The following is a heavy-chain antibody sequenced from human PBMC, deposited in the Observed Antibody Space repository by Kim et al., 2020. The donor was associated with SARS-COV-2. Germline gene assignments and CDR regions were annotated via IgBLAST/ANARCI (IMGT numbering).Heavy chain of an antibody. D-gene: IGHD3-10*01. Sequence: ADSVKDRFTISRDNAKTSLYLQMNSLRPDDTALYYCAKDWGYGSGTYFTSWGQGTLVTVSS. V-gene: IGHV3-9*01. CDR3: AKDWGYGSGTYFTS. J-gene: IGHJ5*02.